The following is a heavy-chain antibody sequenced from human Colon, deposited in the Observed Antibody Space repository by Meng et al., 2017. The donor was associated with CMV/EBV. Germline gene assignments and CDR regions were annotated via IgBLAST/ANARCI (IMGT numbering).Heavy chain of an antibody. D-gene: IGHD1-14*01. J-gene: IGHJ4*02. CDR3: ARLTTLAHFDY. V-gene: IGHV3-53*01. CDR1: GFTVSSNY. Sequence: GGSLRLSCAASGFTVSSNYMSWVRQAPGKGLEWVSVIYSGGSTYYADSVKGRFTISRDNSKNPLYLQMNSLRAEDTAVYYCARLTTLAHFDYWGQGTLVTVSS. CDR2: IYSGGST.